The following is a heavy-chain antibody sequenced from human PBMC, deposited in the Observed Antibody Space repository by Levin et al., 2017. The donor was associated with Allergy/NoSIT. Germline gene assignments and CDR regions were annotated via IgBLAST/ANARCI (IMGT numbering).Heavy chain of an antibody. D-gene: IGHD3-10*01. CDR1: GFTFSSYG. CDR2: ISYDGSNK. Sequence: LSLTCAASGFTFSSYGMHWVRQAPGKGLEWVAVISYDGSNKYYADSVKGRFTISRDNSKNTLYLQMNSLRAEDTAVYYCAKSSYGSVNYYYYMDVWGKGTTVTVSS. V-gene: IGHV3-30*18. J-gene: IGHJ6*03. CDR3: AKSSYGSVNYYYYMDV.